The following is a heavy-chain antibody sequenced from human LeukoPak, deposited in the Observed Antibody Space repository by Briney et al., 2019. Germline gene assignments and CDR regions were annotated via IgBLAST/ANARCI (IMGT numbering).Heavy chain of an antibody. CDR2: TYYSGST. V-gene: IGHV4-59*08. CDR3: ARHFLWFGELMAFDY. D-gene: IGHD3-10*01. Sequence: SETLSLTCTVSGGSISSYYWSWIRQPPGKGLERIGYTYYSGSTNYNPSLKSRFTLSVDTSKNQFSLKLSSVTAADTAVYYCARHFLWFGELMAFDYWGQGTLVTVSS. J-gene: IGHJ4*02. CDR1: GGSISSYY.